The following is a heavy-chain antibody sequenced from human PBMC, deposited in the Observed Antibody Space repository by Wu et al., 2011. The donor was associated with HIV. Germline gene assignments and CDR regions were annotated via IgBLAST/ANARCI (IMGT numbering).Heavy chain of an antibody. CDR3: AKTGGQWLDYFDF. CDR1: GDNFGSSA. Sequence: VQLVQSGAEVKKPGSSVKVSCRASGDNFGSSAITWLRQAPGQGPEWMGRIIPFSGANYAQNFQGRVTITADASTNTAYMELSSLRSDDTAIYYCAKTGGQWLDYFDFWGQGSLVTVSS. D-gene: IGHD6-19*01. J-gene: IGHJ4*02. CDR2: IIPFSGA. V-gene: IGHV1-69*15.